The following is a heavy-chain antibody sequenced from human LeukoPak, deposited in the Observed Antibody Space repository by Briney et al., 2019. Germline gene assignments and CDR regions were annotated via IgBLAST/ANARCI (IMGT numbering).Heavy chain of an antibody. V-gene: IGHV3-23*01. J-gene: IGHJ4*02. Sequence: GGSLRLSCAASRFTFSSYAMTWVRQAPGKGLEWVSSISDSGGRTYYAESVKGRFTISRDNSKTMLHLQMSSLRAEDTAVYYCAKAKSPIFSSRWYYFDYWGQGTRVTVSS. CDR3: AKAKSPIFSSRWYYFDY. D-gene: IGHD6-19*01. CDR2: ISDSGGRT. CDR1: RFTFSSYA.